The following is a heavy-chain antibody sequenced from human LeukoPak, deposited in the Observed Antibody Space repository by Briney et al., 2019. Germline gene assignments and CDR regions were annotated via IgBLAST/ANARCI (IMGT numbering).Heavy chain of an antibody. CDR1: GGSISSYY. CDR3: ARSGDYYYYYYMDV. J-gene: IGHJ6*03. CDR2: IYYSGST. Sequence: SETLSLTCTVSGGSISSYYRSWIRQPPGKGLEWIGYIYYSGSTNYNPSLKSRVTISVDTSKNQFSLKLSSVTAADTAVYYCARSGDYYYYYYMDVWGKGTTVTISS. D-gene: IGHD4-17*01. V-gene: IGHV4-59*01.